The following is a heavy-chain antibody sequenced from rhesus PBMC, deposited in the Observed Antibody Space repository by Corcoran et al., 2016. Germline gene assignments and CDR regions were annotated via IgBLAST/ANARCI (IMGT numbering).Heavy chain of an antibody. V-gene: IGHV4S7*01. CDR2: IYGISWST. J-gene: IGHJ4*01. CDR1: GYSISSNY. CDR3: ARGQAAAGGY. D-gene: IGHD6-25*01. Sequence: QLQLQESGPGLVKPSETLSLTCAVSGYSISSNYWSWIRQPPGKGLEWIGYIYGISWSTYYNPSLKSRVTISIDTSKNQFALKLSSVTAADTAVYYCARGQAAAGGYWGQGVLVTVSS.